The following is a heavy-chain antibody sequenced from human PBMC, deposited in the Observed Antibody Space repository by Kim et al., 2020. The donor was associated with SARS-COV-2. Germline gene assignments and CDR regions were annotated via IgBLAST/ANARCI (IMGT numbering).Heavy chain of an antibody. CDR3: ARGGSWGSYRKPVDY. CDR1: GYTFTGYY. CDR2: INPNSGGT. Sequence: ASVKVSCKASGYTFTGYYMHWVRQAPGQGLEWMGRINPNSGGTNYAQKFQGRVTMTRDTSISTAYMELSRLRSDDTAVYYCARGGSWGSYRKPVDYWGQGTLVTVSS. V-gene: IGHV1-2*06. D-gene: IGHD3-16*02. J-gene: IGHJ4*02.